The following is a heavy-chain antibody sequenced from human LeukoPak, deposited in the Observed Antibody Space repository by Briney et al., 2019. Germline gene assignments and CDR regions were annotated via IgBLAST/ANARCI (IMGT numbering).Heavy chain of an antibody. J-gene: IGHJ4*02. CDR1: GFAFDAHG. V-gene: IGHV3-30*18. CDR2: ISYDGSNK. CDR3: AKETVPSRTAMAPDY. D-gene: IGHD5-18*01. Sequence: GGSLRLSCTASGFAFDAHGMHWVRQAPGKGLEWVAVISYDGSNKYYADSVKGRFTISRDNSKNTLYLQMNSLRAEDTAVYYCAKETVPSRTAMAPDYWGQGTLVTVSS.